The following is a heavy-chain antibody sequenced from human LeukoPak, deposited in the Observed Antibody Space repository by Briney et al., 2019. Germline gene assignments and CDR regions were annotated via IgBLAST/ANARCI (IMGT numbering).Heavy chain of an antibody. J-gene: IGHJ4*02. V-gene: IGHV3-74*01. CDR1: GFTFSSYW. CDR2: IHSDGSST. CDR3: ARLPSYSGGLDY. Sequence: PGGSLRLSCAASGFTFSSYWMNWARQAPGKGLVWVSRIHSDGSSTRYADSVKGRFTISRDYAKNTLYLQMNSLRAEDTAVYYCARLPSYSGGLDYWGQGTLVIVSS. D-gene: IGHD6-19*01.